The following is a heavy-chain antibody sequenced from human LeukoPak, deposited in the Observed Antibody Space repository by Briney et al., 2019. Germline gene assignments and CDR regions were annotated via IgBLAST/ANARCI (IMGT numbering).Heavy chain of an antibody. J-gene: IGHJ4*02. D-gene: IGHD3-22*01. Sequence: PGGSLRLSCAASGFTFSSDAMSWVRQAPGQGLEGVSAISGSGGSTYYADSVKGRFTIFRDSSKHTLYLQMNSLRAEVTAVYYCARVGPTYYYESSGQRSFDYWGQGTLVTVSS. CDR2: ISGSGGST. CDR1: GFTFSSDA. CDR3: ARVGPTYYYESSGQRSFDY. V-gene: IGHV3-23*01.